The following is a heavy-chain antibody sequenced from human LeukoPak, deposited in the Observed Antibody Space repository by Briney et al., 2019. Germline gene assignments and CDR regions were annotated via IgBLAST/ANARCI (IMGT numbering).Heavy chain of an antibody. Sequence: GESLQISCKGSGYSFTNYWIGWVRQMPGKGREWMGIIYPGDSDTRYSPSFRGQVTNSADKSISTAYLQWSSLKASDTAMYYCARHQYISGWHGYDYWGQGTLVTVSS. J-gene: IGHJ4*02. V-gene: IGHV5-51*01. CDR3: ARHQYISGWHGYDY. CDR2: IYPGDSDT. D-gene: IGHD6-19*01. CDR1: GYSFTNYW.